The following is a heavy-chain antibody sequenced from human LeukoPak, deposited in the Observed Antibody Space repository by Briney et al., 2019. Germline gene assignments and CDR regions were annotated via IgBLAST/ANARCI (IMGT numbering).Heavy chain of an antibody. V-gene: IGHV4-34*01. CDR2: INHSGST. CDR3: AREQRSGWYWAREAPKYYFDY. CDR1: GGSFSGYY. J-gene: IGHJ4*02. D-gene: IGHD6-19*01. Sequence: ESSETLSLTCAVYGGSFSGYYWSWIRQPPGKGLEWIGEINHSGSTNYNPSLKSRVTISVDTSKNQFSLKLSSVTAADTAVYYCAREQRSGWYWAREAPKYYFDYWGQGTLVTVSS.